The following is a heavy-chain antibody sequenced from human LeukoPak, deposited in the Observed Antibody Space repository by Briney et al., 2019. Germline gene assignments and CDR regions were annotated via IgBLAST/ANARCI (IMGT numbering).Heavy chain of an antibody. CDR1: GGTFSSYA. J-gene: IGHJ5*02. D-gene: IGHD3-10*01. CDR3: ARVKRDPMVRGVISNWFDP. CDR2: IIPIFGTA. V-gene: IGHV1-69*13. Sequence: SVKVSRKASGGTFSSYAISWVRQAPGQGLEWMGGIIPIFGTANYAQKFQGRVTITADESTSTAYTELSSLRSEDTAVYYCARVKRDPMVRGVISNWFDPWGQGTLVTVSS.